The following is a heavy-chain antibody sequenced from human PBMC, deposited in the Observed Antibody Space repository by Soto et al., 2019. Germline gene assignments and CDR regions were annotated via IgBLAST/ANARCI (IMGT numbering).Heavy chain of an antibody. CDR3: ARQTYYYDSSGYYPYYYGMDV. V-gene: IGHV4-39*01. CDR2: IYYSGST. D-gene: IGHD3-22*01. J-gene: IGHJ6*02. CDR1: GGSISSSSYY. Sequence: KTSETLSLTCTVSGGSISSSSYYWGWIRQPPGKGLEWIGSIYYSGSTYYNPSLKSRVTISVDTSKNQFSLKLSSVTAADTAVYYCARQTYYYDSSGYYPYYYGMDVWGQGTTVTVSS.